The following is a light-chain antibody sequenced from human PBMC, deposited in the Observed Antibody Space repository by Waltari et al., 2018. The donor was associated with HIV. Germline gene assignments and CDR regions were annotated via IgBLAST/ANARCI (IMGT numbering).Light chain of an antibody. CDR1: SSDVGTYSP. CDR2: EGN. V-gene: IGLV2-23*03. CDR3: SSYTSFSTVL. Sequence: QSALTQPASVSRPPGPSIPTSCPASSSDVGTYSPLSWYQHHPGKAPKLMIYEGNKRPSGVSNRFSGSKSGNTASLTISGLQAEDEADYYCSSYTSFSTVLFGGGTKLTVL. J-gene: IGLJ2*01.